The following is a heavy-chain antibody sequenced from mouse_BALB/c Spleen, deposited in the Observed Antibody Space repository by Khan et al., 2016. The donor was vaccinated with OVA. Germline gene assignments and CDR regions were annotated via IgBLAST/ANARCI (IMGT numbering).Heavy chain of an antibody. Sequence: EVELVESGGDLVKTGGSLKLSCAASGFTFSTYGMSWVRQTPDKRLEWVATISSGGHYTYYIDSVKGRFPISRDNAKNLLYLQMTSLRSEDTAIYYCARLAYYYNSEGFAYWGQGTLVTVSA. V-gene: IGHV5-6*01. CDR3: ARLAYYYNSEGFAY. J-gene: IGHJ3*01. D-gene: IGHD1-1*02. CDR1: GFTFSTYG. CDR2: ISSGGHYT.